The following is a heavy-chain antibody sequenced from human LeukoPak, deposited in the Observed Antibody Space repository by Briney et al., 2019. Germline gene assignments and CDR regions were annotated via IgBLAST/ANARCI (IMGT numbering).Heavy chain of an antibody. CDR3: ARTTEGGYSYGYFYYYYMDV. CDR2: IYYSGGT. Sequence: SETLSLTCTVSGGSISSYYWSWIRQPPGKGLEWIGYIYYSGGTNYKSSLKSRVTISVDTSKDQFSLKLRSVTAADTAVYYCARTTEGGYSYGYFYYYYMDVWGKGTTVTISS. J-gene: IGHJ6*03. D-gene: IGHD5-18*01. V-gene: IGHV4-59*01. CDR1: GGSISSYY.